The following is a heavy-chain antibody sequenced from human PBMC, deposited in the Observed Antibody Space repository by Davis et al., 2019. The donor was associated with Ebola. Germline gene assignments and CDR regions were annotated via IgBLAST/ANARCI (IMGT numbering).Heavy chain of an antibody. J-gene: IGHJ6*02. V-gene: IGHV4-34*01. CDR1: SGSFSGYY. CDR3: ARLRGSCHRAFYYYGMDV. CDR2: ISHTGDT. D-gene: IGHD2-15*01. Sequence: SETLSLTCAVYSGSFSGYYWSWIRQSPGKGLEWIGEISHTGDTNYNPSLKSRVIISVDTSKNQFSLKLSSVTAADTAVYYCARLRGSCHRAFYYYGMDVWGQGTTVTVSS.